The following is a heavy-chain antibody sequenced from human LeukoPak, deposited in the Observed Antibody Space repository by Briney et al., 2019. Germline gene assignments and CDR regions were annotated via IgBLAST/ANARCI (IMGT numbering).Heavy chain of an antibody. J-gene: IGHJ2*01. D-gene: IGHD5-12*01. CDR1: GGSFSGYS. V-gene: IGHV4-34*01. Sequence: PSETLSLTYAVSGGSFSGYSWSWIRQPPGKGLEWIGEINHSGGTNFNPSLKSRAILSVDTSKNQFSLKLSSVTAADTAVYYCAREEGGYDYWYFDLWGRGTLVTVSS. CDR2: INHSGGT. CDR3: AREEGGYDYWYFDL.